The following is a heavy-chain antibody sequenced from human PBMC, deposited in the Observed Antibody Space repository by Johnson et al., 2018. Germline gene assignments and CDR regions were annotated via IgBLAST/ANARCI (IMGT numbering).Heavy chain of an antibody. CDR3: ARVPAGRDGYNWDAFDI. CDR2: ISSPRSYV. V-gene: IGHV3-21*01. J-gene: IGHJ3*02. D-gene: IGHD5-24*01. CDR1: GFMFSSYS. Sequence: VQLVQSGGGLVKPGESLRLSCAASGFMFSSYSMTWVRQTPGKGLEWVSCISSPRSYVYYADSVKGRVTISRDNAKNSLFLHLSRLRADDTAFYYCARVPAGRDGYNWDAFDIWGQGTMVTVSS.